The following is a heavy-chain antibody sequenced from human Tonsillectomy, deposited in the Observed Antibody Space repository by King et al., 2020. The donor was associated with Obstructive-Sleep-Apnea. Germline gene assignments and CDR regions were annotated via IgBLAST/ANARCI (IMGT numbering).Heavy chain of an antibody. CDR3: ARVDCGGGSCYPGY. J-gene: IGHJ4*02. CDR1: GCAGRTYY. V-gene: IGHV4-59*02. CDR2: IYYSGST. D-gene: IGHD2-15*01. Sequence: QLQESGPGLVKPSEILSLTCTVSGCAGRTYYWIWIRQPPGTGLEWIGYIYYSGSTNHNRSLKSRVTRSLDTPNNPVSLKLSSVTAADTAVYYCARVDCGGGSCYPGYWGQGTLVTVSS.